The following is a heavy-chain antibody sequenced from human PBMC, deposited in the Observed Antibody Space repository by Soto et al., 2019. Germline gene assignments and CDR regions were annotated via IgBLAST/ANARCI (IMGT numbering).Heavy chain of an antibody. CDR2: ISTYNGNT. Sequence: QVQLVQSGAEVKKPGAPVKVSCKASGYTFTSYGISWVRQAPGQGLEWMGWISTYNGNTKYAQKLQGRVTMTTDTCTSTAYMELRIRRSADTAVFCGAREMVRGVGSDYWGQGALVTVSS. D-gene: IGHD3-10*01. J-gene: IGHJ4*02. CDR1: GYTFTSYG. CDR3: AREMVRGVGSDY. V-gene: IGHV1-18*01.